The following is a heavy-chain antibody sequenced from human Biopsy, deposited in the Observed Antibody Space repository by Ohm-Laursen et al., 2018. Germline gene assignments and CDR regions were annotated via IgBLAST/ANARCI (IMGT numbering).Heavy chain of an antibody. D-gene: IGHD5-18*01. J-gene: IGHJ3*01. CDR1: GASVSSESYD. CDR2: IYNDVST. Sequence: GTLSLTWTVSGASVSSESYDWSWIRQPPGKGLEWIGNIYNDVSTKYNPSLRSRVTISAEKSANQFSLKLRSVTAADTAVYYCARGYAGLYEAFDFWGQGTVVTVAS. V-gene: IGHV4-61*01. CDR3: ARGYAGLYEAFDF.